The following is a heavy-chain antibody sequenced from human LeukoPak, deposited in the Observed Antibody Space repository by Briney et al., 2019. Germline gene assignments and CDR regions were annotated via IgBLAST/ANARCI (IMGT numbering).Heavy chain of an antibody. CDR3: ARAAVGRYFDWSHFDY. CDR2: IYHSGST. Sequence: SQTLSLTCTVSGGSISSGGYYWSWIRQPPGKGLEWIGYIYHSGSTYYNPSLKSRVTISVDTSKNQFSLKLSSVTAADTAVYYCARAAVGRYFDWSHFDYWGQGTLVTVSS. J-gene: IGHJ4*02. V-gene: IGHV4-30-2*01. CDR1: GGSISSGGYY. D-gene: IGHD3-9*01.